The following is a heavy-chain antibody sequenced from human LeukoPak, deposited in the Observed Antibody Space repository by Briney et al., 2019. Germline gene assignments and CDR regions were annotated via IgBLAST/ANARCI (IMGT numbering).Heavy chain of an antibody. Sequence: VKPSETLSLTCTVSGGSISSYYWSWIRQPPGKGLERIGYIYYSGSTNYNPSLKSRVTISVDTSKNQFSLKLSSVTAADTAVYYCARHVRRWESSGSPSRNWFDPWGQGTLVTVSS. CDR1: GGSISSYY. J-gene: IGHJ5*02. CDR3: ARHVRRWESSGSPSRNWFDP. CDR2: IYYSGST. D-gene: IGHD3-10*01. V-gene: IGHV4-59*08.